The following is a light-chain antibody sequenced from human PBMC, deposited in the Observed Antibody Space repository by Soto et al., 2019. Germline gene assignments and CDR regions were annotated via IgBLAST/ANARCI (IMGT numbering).Light chain of an antibody. J-gene: IGKJ4*01. CDR2: DAS. V-gene: IGKV3-15*01. CDR3: QQYNNWPPLT. Sequence: EIVMTQSPATLSVSPGDRATLSCRASQSVSSSLAWYQQIPGQAPRLLIYDASTRATGIPARFGGSGSGTECPITISSLQSEDFAVYYCQQYNNWPPLTFGGGTKVEL. CDR1: QSVSSS.